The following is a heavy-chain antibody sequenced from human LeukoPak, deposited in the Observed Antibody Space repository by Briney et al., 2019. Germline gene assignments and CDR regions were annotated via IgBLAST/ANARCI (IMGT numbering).Heavy chain of an antibody. Sequence: TSETLSLTCAVSDDSFSSHYWTWIRQPPGKGLEWIGYISYIGSTNYNPSLESRVTISIDTSRNQFSLRLSSVTAADTAVYYCARDLVTVTKGFDIWGQGTMVSVSS. CDR3: ARDLVTVTKGFDI. CDR2: ISYIGST. V-gene: IGHV4-59*11. D-gene: IGHD4-17*01. J-gene: IGHJ3*02. CDR1: DDSFSSHY.